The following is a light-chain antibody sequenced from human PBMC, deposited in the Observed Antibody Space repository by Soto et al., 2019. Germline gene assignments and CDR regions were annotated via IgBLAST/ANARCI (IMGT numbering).Light chain of an antibody. CDR2: ETS. CDR3: QQYNNYYT. J-gene: IGKJ1*01. CDR1: QSINRW. Sequence: DIQMTQSPSTLSASVGDRVTITCRASQSINRWFAWYQQKPGKAPKLLIYETSSLRSGVPSRFSGSGSGTEFTLTISRLQPDYFATYYCQQYNNYYTFGQGTKVDIK. V-gene: IGKV1-5*01.